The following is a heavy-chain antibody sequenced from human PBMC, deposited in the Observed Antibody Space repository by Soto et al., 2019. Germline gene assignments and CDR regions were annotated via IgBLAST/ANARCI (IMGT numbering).Heavy chain of an antibody. V-gene: IGHV4-30-4*08. J-gene: IGHJ6*02. D-gene: IGHD2-21*02. CDR2: IHHSGSI. CDR3: AREDHGGDSLDV. Sequence: QVQLQQSGPGLVKPSQTLSLTCSVSGDSISSDYYHWTWIRHTAGKGLEWIGYIHHSGSILYNPSLKSRVTISVDTSKNQFSLHLTSVTAADTPVYFCAREDHGGDSLDVWGQGTTVTVSS. CDR1: GDSISSDYYH.